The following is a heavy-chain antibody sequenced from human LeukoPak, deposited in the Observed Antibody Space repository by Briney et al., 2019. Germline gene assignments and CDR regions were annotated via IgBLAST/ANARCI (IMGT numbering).Heavy chain of an antibody. CDR2: IYYTGST. CDR3: ARLHYGGNYGYYYYYMDV. V-gene: IGHV4-39*01. D-gene: IGHD4-23*01. CDR1: GGSISSSSYY. Sequence: ETLSLTRTVSGGSISSSSYYWGWIRQPPGKGLEWIGSIYYTGSTYYNPSLKSRVTISVDTSKNQFSLKLSSVTAADTAVYYCARLHYGGNYGYYYYYMDVWGKGTTVTISS. J-gene: IGHJ6*03.